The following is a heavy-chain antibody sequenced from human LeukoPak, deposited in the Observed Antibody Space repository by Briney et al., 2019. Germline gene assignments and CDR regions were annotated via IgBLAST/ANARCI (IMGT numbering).Heavy chain of an antibody. Sequence: GGSLRLSCAASGFTFSTYSMSWVRQAPGKGLEWVSGIGGSGGRTYFADSVKGRFTISRDNARNSLYLQMNSLRAEDTAVYYCARETPYSSSWTVFDYWGLGTLVTVSS. V-gene: IGHV3-23*01. CDR1: GFTFSTYS. CDR2: IGGSGGRT. J-gene: IGHJ4*02. CDR3: ARETPYSSSWTVFDY. D-gene: IGHD6-13*01.